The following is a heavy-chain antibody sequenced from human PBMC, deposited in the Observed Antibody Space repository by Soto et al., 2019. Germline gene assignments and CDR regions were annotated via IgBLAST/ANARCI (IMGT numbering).Heavy chain of an antibody. CDR3: ARWEQQPRGLYYFDY. J-gene: IGHJ4*02. CDR1: GGSISSGDYY. V-gene: IGHV4-30-4*01. CDR2: IYYSGST. Sequence: SETLSLTCTVSGGSISSGDYYWSWIRQPPGKGLEWIGYIYYSGSTYYNPSLKSRVTISVDTSKNQFSLKLSSVTAADTAVYYCARWEQQPRGLYYFDYWGQGTLVTV. D-gene: IGHD6-13*01.